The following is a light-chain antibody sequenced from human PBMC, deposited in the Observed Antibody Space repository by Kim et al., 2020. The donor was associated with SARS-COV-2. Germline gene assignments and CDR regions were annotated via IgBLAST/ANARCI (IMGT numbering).Light chain of an antibody. CDR3: QQFNNCAIT. V-gene: IGKV1D-13*01. CDR1: QGISSA. J-gene: IGKJ5*01. CDR2: DAS. Sequence: AIQLTQSPSSLSASVGDRVTITCRASQGISSALAWYQQKPGKAPKLLIYDASSLESGVPSRFSGSGSGTDFTLTISSLQPEDFATYYCQQFNNCAITFGQGTRLEIK.